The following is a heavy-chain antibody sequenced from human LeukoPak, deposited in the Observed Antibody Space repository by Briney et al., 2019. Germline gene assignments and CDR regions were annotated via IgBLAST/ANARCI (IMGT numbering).Heavy chain of an antibody. CDR3: ARDRVYSGSDEFDY. J-gene: IGHJ4*02. Sequence: PAETLTLSCTVSGVSISSYYLSWIRQPPGKGLEWIGDIYYSGSTNYNASLKSRVTISVDTSKNQVSLKLSSVTAADTAVYYCARDRVYSGSDEFDYWGQGTLFTVS. V-gene: IGHV4-59*01. D-gene: IGHD1-26*01. CDR2: IYYSGST. CDR1: GVSISSYY.